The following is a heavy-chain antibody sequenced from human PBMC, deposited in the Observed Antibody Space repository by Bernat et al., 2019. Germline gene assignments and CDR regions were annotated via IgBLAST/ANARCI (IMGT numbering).Heavy chain of an antibody. CDR2: INGDGTIT. V-gene: IGHV3-74*01. D-gene: IGHD5/OR15-5a*01. Sequence: EVKLVESGGGLIQPGGSLRLSCAASGFTFSGDWMHWVRQVPGKGLVWVARINGDGTITDYADSVKGRFTISRDNAKNTLYLQMKSLRVEDTAVYYCVRSVSGAAGFFDYWGPGSLVTVAS. CDR1: GFTFSGDW. J-gene: IGHJ4*02. CDR3: VRSVSGAAGFFDY.